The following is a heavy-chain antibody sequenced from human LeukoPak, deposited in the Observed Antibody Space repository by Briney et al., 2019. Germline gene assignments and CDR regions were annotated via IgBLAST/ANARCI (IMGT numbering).Heavy chain of an antibody. J-gene: IGHJ3*01. V-gene: IGHV3-74*01. D-gene: IGHD2-21*01. CDR2: INTAGST. CDR1: GLTFSNVW. CDR3: ASFRDTDN. Sequence: PGGSLRLSCEVSGLTFSNVWMHWLRQAPGQGLVWVSRINTAGSTVYADPVKGRFTISRDNAKNMVYLQMNSRRAEDTAVYYCASFRDTDNWGRGTMVTVSS.